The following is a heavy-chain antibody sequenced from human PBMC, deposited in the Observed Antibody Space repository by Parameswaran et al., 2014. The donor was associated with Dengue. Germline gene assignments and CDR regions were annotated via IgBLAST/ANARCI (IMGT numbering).Heavy chain of an antibody. Sequence: QAGGSLRLSCAASGFTFDDYTMHWVRQAPGKGLEWVSLISWDGGSTYYADSVKGRFTISRDNSKNSLYLQMNSLRTEDTALYYCAKDMVVGATTGYYYYYGMDVWGQGTTVTVSS. CDR3: AKDMVVGATTGYYYYYGMDV. V-gene: IGHV3-43*01. CDR2: ISWDGGST. J-gene: IGHJ6*02. CDR1: GFTFDDYT. D-gene: IGHD1-26*01.